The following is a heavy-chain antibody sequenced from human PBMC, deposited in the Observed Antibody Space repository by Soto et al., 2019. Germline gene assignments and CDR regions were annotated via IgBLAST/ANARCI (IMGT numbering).Heavy chain of an antibody. V-gene: IGHV3-74*01. J-gene: IGHJ4*02. CDR2: IRTDGSST. CDR1: GFTFSNYW. CDR3: AREGFYGVYALDY. Sequence: EVQLVESGGGLVQPGGSLRLSCAASGFTFSNYWMHWVRQAPGKGLLWVSRIRTDGSSTGYADSVKGRFTISRDNAKNTLYLQMNSLRAEDTAVYYCAREGFYGVYALDYWGQGTLVTVSS. D-gene: IGHD4-17*01.